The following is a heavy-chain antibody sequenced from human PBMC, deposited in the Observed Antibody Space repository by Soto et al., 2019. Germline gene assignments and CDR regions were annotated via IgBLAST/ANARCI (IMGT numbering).Heavy chain of an antibody. CDR3: ARDGSPAVRNSRTDFDY. D-gene: IGHD2-2*01. J-gene: IGHJ4*02. Sequence: QVHLVESGGGVVQSGRSLRLSCAASGFIFSNYAMHWVRQAPGKGLEWVAIISSDGSNTYYAGSVRGRFTISRDNSENTLYLQMNSLRPEDTAVYYCARDGSPAVRNSRTDFDYWGQGTLVTVSS. CDR2: ISSDGSNT. CDR1: GFIFSNYA. V-gene: IGHV3-30-3*01.